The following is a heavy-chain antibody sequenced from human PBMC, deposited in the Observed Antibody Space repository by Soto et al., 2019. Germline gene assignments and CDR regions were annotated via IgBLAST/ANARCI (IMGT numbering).Heavy chain of an antibody. V-gene: IGHV3-11*01. J-gene: IGHJ5*02. D-gene: IGHD6-13*01. CDR3: ARGDSSSWYVWFDP. CDR2: ISSSGSTI. CDR1: GFTFSDYY. Sequence: GGSLRLSCAASGFTFSDYYMSWIRQAPGKGLEWVSYISSSGSTIYYADSVKGRFTISRDNAKNSLYLQMNSLRAEDTAVYYCARGDSSSWYVWFDPWGQGTLVTVSS.